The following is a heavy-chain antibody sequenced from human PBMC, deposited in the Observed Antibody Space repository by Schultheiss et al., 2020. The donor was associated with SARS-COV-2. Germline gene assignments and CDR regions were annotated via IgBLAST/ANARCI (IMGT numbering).Heavy chain of an antibody. CDR3: ARHSSSSRPNFDY. CDR2: IYYSGST. D-gene: IGHD6-6*01. J-gene: IGHJ4*02. CDR1: GGSISSSSYY. Sequence: SETLSLTCTVSGGSISSSSYYWGWIRQPPGKGLEWIGSIYYSGSTYYNPSLKSRLTISVNTPKNQFSLKVNSVTAADTAVYYCARHSSSSRPNFDYWGQGTLVTVSS. V-gene: IGHV4-39*01.